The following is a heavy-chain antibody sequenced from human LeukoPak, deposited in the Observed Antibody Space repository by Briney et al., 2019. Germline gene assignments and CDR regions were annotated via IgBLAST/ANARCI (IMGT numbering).Heavy chain of an antibody. D-gene: IGHD3-22*01. J-gene: IGHJ4*02. CDR2: IYYSGST. CDR1: GGSISSYY. Sequence: SETLSLACTVSGGSISSYYWSWIRQPPGKGLEWIGYIYYSGSTNYNPSLKSRVTISVDTSKNQFSLKLSSVTAADTAVYYCARGNYDSSGLDYWGQGTLVTVSS. V-gene: IGHV4-59*01. CDR3: ARGNYDSSGLDY.